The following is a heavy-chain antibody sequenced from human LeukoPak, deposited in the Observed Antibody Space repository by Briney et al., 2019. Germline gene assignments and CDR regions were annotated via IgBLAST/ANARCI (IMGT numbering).Heavy chain of an antibody. CDR1: GITLSNYG. J-gene: IGHJ4*02. CDR2: ISGSGGNT. D-gene: IGHD2-2*01. Sequence: GGSLRLSCAVSGITLSNYGMSWVRQAPGKGLEWVSGISGSGGNTYYADSVKGRFTISRDNSKNTLYLQMNSLRAEDTAVYYCAKYWDIVVVPAAILPYYFDYWGQGTLVTVSS. CDR3: AKYWDIVVVPAAILPYYFDY. V-gene: IGHV3-23*01.